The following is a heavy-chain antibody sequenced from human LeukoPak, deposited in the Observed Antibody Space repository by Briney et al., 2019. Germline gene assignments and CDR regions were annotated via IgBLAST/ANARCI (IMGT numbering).Heavy chain of an antibody. D-gene: IGHD5-18*01. J-gene: IGHJ4*02. V-gene: IGHV3-23*01. CDR1: GFTFSSYA. CDR2: ISTGGHST. Sequence: PGGSLRLSCAASGFTFSSYAMSWVRQAPGKGLEWVSAISTGGHSTYYADSMKGRLTISRDNSKNTLYLQMNSLRAEDTAVYYCASGGKYSYGSFDYWGQGSLVTVSS. CDR3: ASGGKYSYGSFDY.